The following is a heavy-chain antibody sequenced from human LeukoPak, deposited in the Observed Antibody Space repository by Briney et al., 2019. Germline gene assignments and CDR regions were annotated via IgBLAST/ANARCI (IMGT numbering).Heavy chain of an antibody. CDR2: MYESGSS. Sequence: PSETLSLTCSVSGASVSSGGYYWGCIRLPPGKGLEWIASMYESGSSNYNPSLKSRVTISVDKSKNQFSLKLSSVTAADTAVYYCARGKGPDFWSGLNYYYYYYMDVWGKGTTVTVSS. CDR3: ARGKGPDFWSGLNYYYYYYMDV. J-gene: IGHJ6*03. CDR1: GASVSSGGYY. D-gene: IGHD3-3*01. V-gene: IGHV4-39*07.